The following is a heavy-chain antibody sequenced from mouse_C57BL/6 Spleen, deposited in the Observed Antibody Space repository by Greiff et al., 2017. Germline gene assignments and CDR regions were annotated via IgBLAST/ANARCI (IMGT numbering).Heavy chain of an antibody. CDR1: GFTFSDYG. V-gene: IGHV5-17*01. J-gene: IGHJ4*01. Sequence: EVQRLESGGGLVKPGGSLKLSCAASGFTFSDYGMHWVRQAPGKGLEWVAYISSGSSTIYYADTVKGRFTISRDNATNTLFLQLSSLTSEDTAMYYCARQGDLGAMDYWGQGTSVTVSS. CDR3: ARQGDLGAMDY. D-gene: IGHD2-13*01. CDR2: ISSGSSTI.